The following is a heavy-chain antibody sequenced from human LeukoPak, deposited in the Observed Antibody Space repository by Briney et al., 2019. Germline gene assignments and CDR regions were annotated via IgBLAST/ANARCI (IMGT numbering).Heavy chain of an antibody. CDR2: IYPGDSDT. J-gene: IGHJ4*02. Sequence: LGESLQISCQGTGSIFTNYWIAWVRQVPGKGVECMGIIYPGDSDTRYSPSFQGQVTISADKSISTAYLQWSSLKASDTAMFYCARSGSGTRFDYWGQGTLVTVSS. CDR3: ARSGSGTRFDY. D-gene: IGHD6-19*01. CDR1: GSIFTNYW. V-gene: IGHV5-51*01.